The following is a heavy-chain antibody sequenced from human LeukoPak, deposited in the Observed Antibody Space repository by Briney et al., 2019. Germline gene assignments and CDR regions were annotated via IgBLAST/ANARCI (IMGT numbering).Heavy chain of an antibody. CDR1: GFTFSSYA. J-gene: IGHJ5*02. D-gene: IGHD5-18*01. V-gene: IGHV3-23*01. CDR2: ISGSGGST. Sequence: SGGPLRLSCAASGFTFSSYAMSWVRQAPGKGLEWVSTISGSGGSTHYADSVKGRFTISRDNSKNTLYLQMNSLRAEEKAVYYCVRGYSYGWFDPWGQGTLVTVSS. CDR3: VRGYSYGWFDP.